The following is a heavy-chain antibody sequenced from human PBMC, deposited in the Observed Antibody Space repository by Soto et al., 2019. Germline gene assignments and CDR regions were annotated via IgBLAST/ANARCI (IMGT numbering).Heavy chain of an antibody. CDR3: AREYCTSTSCYSYFDP. J-gene: IGHJ5*02. D-gene: IGHD2-2*01. CDR1: GYTFTSYG. V-gene: IGHV1-18*01. CDR2: ISAYNGNT. Sequence: ASVKVSCMASGYTFTSYGISWVRQAPGQGLEWMGWISAYNGNTNYAQKFQGRFTMTRDTSASTAYMELSSLRSEDTAVYYCAREYCTSTSCYSYFDPWGQGTLVTVSS.